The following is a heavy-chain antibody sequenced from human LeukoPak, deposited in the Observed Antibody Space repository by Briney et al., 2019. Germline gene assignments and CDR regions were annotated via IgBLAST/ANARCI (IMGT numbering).Heavy chain of an antibody. CDR2: IYYISNT. J-gene: IGHJ4*02. Sequence: SETLSLTCTVSGASVGSAGYYWSWIRQPPGGGLEWIGYIYYISNTNYNPSLKSRVTMSVDPSKNQFSLKLNSVTAADTAVYYCARTQSQSGSYRYYFGYWGQGTLVTVFS. CDR1: GASVGSAGYY. D-gene: IGHD1-26*01. V-gene: IGHV4-61*08. CDR3: ARTQSQSGSYRYYFGY.